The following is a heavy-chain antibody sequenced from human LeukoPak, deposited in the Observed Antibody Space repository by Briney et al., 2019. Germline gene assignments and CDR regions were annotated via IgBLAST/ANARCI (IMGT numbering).Heavy chain of an antibody. CDR2: INHSGST. Sequence: PSETLSLTCAVYGGSFSGYYWSWIRQPPGKGLEWIGEINHSGSTNYNPSLKSRVTISVDTSKNQFSLKLSSVTAADTAVYYCARGRPPSVYDFRYWGQGTLVTVS. CDR3: ARGRPPSVYDFRY. CDR1: GGSFSGYY. V-gene: IGHV4-34*01. J-gene: IGHJ4*02. D-gene: IGHD5/OR15-5a*01.